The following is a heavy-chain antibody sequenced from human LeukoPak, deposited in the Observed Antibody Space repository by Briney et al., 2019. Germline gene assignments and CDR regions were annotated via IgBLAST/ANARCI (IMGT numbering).Heavy chain of an antibody. Sequence: ASVKVSCTASGYTFTSYAMHWVRQAPGQRLEWMGWINAGNGNTKYSQKFQGRVTITRDTSASTAYMELSSLRSEDTAVYYCARDQFGELFRDWGQGTLVTVSS. CDR3: ARDQFGELFRD. J-gene: IGHJ4*02. CDR2: INAGNGNT. D-gene: IGHD3-10*01. CDR1: GYTFTSYA. V-gene: IGHV1-3*01.